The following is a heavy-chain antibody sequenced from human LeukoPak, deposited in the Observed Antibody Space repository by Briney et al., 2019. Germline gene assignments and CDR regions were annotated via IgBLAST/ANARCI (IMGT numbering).Heavy chain of an antibody. D-gene: IGHD6-13*01. CDR3: AREAWGSSCSDY. V-gene: IGHV1-3*01. CDR2: INAGNGNT. CDR1: GFTFTSYA. J-gene: IGHJ4*02. Sequence: ASVPDSRQTTGFTFTSYAMHWVRQAPGQSLEWMGWINAGNGNTKYSQKFQGRVTITRDTSASKAYMELSSLRSEDTAVYYCAREAWGSSCSDYWGQGTLVTVSP.